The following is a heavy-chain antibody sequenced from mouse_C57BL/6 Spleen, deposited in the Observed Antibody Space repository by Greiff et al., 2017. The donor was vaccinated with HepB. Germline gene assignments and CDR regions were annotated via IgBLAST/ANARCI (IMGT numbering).Heavy chain of an antibody. CDR1: GYTFTSYW. Sequence: VQLQQSGAELVKPGASVKLSCKASGYTFTSYWMQWVKQRPGQGLEWIGEIDPSDSYTNYNQKFKGKATLTVDTSSSTAYMPISSLTSEDSAVYDCARYHTTVEAWFAYWGQGTLVTVSA. J-gene: IGHJ3*01. CDR2: IDPSDSYT. D-gene: IGHD2-12*01. CDR3: ARYHTTVEAWFAY. V-gene: IGHV1-50*01.